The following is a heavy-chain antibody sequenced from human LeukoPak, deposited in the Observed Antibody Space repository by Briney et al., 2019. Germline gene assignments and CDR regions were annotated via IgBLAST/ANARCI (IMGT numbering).Heavy chain of an antibody. V-gene: IGHV3-7*03. J-gene: IGHJ4*02. CDR1: GFPLSIYW. D-gene: IGHD6-6*01. Sequence: GGSLTLPCAASGFPLSIYWVKWLRQAPGRGLEWVANIKEDGGEKYHVDSVKGRFTISRDNAKISLYLQMNSLRAEDTALYYCARDISSSSGAYFDYWGQGTLVTVSS. CDR2: IKEDGGEK. CDR3: ARDISSSSGAYFDY.